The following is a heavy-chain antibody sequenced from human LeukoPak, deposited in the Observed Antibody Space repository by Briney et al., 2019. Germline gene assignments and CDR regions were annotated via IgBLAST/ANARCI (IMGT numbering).Heavy chain of an antibody. CDR1: GFTFSSYE. V-gene: IGHV3-48*03. D-gene: IGHD6-19*01. CDR2: ISSSGSTI. Sequence: GGSLRLSCAASGFTFSSYEMNWVRQAPGKGLEWVSYISSSGSTIYYADSVKGRFTISRDNAKNSLYLQMNSLRAEDTGVYYCAKDLSSGSRRAYWGQGTLVTVSS. CDR3: AKDLSSGSRRAY. J-gene: IGHJ4*02.